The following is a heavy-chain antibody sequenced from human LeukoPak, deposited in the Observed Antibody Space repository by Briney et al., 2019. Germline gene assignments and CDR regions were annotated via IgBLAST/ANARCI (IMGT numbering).Heavy chain of an antibody. J-gene: IGHJ4*02. CDR2: IHYSGST. V-gene: IGHV4-59*01. CDR1: GGSISSYY. Sequence: ASETLSLTCTVSGGSISSYYWSWIRQPPGKGLEWIGNIHYSGSTKYYPSLKSRVTILVDTSRNQLSLRMSSVTAADTAVYYCARLYRSGWSGSFDYWGQGTLVTVSS. CDR3: ARLYRSGWSGSFDY. D-gene: IGHD6-19*01.